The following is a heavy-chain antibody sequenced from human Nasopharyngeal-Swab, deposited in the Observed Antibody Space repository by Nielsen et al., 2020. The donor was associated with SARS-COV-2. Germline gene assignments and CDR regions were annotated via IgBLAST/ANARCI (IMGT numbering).Heavy chain of an antibody. V-gene: IGHV3-23*01. CDR2: IDTSGGTT. CDR1: GFTFSNYD. Sequence: GESLKISCAASGFTFSNYDMSWVRQAPGKGLEWVSVIDTSGGTTFYADSVKGRFTISRDNSKNTLYLQMNSLRADDTAVYYCARGRTWYFDYWGQGTLVTVSS. J-gene: IGHJ4*02. CDR3: ARGRTWYFDY.